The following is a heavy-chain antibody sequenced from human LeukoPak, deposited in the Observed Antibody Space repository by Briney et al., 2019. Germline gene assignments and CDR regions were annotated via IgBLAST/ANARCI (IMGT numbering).Heavy chain of an antibody. V-gene: IGHV3-48*03. CDR2: ISSSGSTI. CDR3: ARFFWGGYLFDY. Sequence: GGSLRLSCAASGFTFSSYEMNWVRQAPGKGLEWVSYISSSGSTIYYADSVKGRFTISRDNAKNSLYLQMNSLRAEDTAVYYCARFFWGGYLFDYWGQGTLVTVSS. D-gene: IGHD3-3*01. CDR1: GFTFSSYE. J-gene: IGHJ4*02.